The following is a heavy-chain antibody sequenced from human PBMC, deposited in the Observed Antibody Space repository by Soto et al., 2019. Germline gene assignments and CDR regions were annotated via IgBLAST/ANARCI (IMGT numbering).Heavy chain of an antibody. CDR2: ITNSGTGT. Sequence: VSLGLSCAASGFTFKSYAMSWVRQAPGKGLEWVSGITNSGTGTHYAESVKGRFAISRDTSKNTLYLQMNSLRAEDTATYFCAKEYYDFWRGSYYFDYWGQGTLVTVSS. D-gene: IGHD3-3*01. J-gene: IGHJ4*02. CDR3: AKEYYDFWRGSYYFDY. V-gene: IGHV3-23*01. CDR1: GFTFKSYA.